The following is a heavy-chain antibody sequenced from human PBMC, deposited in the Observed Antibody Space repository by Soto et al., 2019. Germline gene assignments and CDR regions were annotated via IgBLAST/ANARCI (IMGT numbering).Heavy chain of an antibody. CDR2: ISYDGYNK. D-gene: IGHD2-15*01. CDR3: ARDGDYGGNCFHF. V-gene: IGHV3-30-3*01. Sequence: QVQLVESGGGVGQPGRSLRLSCAASGFTFSNYALHWVRQAPGKGLEWVAVISYDGYNKYYADSVKGRFTISRDSSKNTLYLQMNSLRPDDTAVYYCARDGDYGGNCFHFRGQGTLVTVSS. J-gene: IGHJ4*02. CDR1: GFTFSNYA.